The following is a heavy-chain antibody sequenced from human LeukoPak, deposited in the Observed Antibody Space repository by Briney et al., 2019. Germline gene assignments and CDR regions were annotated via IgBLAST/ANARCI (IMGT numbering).Heavy chain of an antibody. V-gene: IGHV3-30*02. Sequence: GGSLRLSCAASGFTFSSYGMHWVRQAPGKGLEWVAFIRYDGSNKYYADSVKGRFTISRDNSKNTLYLQMNSLRAEDTAVYYCAKGYCSSTSCYSGNDAFDIWGQGTMVTVSS. CDR2: IRYDGSNK. J-gene: IGHJ3*02. CDR3: AKGYCSSTSCYSGNDAFDI. CDR1: GFTFSSYG. D-gene: IGHD2-2*02.